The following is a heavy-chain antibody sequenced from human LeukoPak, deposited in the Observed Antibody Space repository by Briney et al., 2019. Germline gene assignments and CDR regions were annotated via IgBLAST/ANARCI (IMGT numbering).Heavy chain of an antibody. Sequence: ASVKVSCKASGGTFSSHAISWVRQAPGQGLEWMGRVIPILGIANYAQKFQGRVTITADKSTSTAYMELSSLRSEDTAVYYCARDLLVRGPYGMDVWGQGTTVTVSS. CDR1: GGTFSSHA. CDR3: ARDLLVRGPYGMDV. D-gene: IGHD2-21*01. J-gene: IGHJ6*02. CDR2: VIPILGIA. V-gene: IGHV1-69*04.